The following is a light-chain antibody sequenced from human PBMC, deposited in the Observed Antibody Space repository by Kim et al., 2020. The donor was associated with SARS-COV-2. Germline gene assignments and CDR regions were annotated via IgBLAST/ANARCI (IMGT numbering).Light chain of an antibody. CDR3: QTWGTGIWV. Sequence: QLVLTQSPSASASLGASVKLTCTLSSGHSSYAIAWQQQQPEKGPRYLMKLNSDGSHSKGDGIPDRFSGSSSGAERYLTISSLQSEDEADYYCQTWGTGIWVSGGGTQLTVL. CDR1: SGHSSYA. V-gene: IGLV4-69*01. CDR2: LNSDGSH. J-gene: IGLJ3*02.